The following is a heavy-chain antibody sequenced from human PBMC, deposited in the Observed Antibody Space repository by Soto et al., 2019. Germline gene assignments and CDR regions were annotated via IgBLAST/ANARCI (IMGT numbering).Heavy chain of an antibody. V-gene: IGHV3-13*01. J-gene: IGHJ6*02. CDR3: ARGNYGDRHTSYYYGMDV. D-gene: IGHD4-17*01. CDR1: GFTFSSYD. CDR2: IGTAGDT. Sequence: LRLSCAASGFTFSSYDMHWVRQATGKGLEWVSAIGTAGDTYYPGSVKGRFTISRENAKNSLYLQMNSLRAGDTAVYYCARGNYGDRHTSYYYGMDVWGQGTTVTVSS.